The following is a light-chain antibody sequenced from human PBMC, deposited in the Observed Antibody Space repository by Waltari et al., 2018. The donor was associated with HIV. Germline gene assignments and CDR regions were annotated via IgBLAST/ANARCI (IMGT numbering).Light chain of an antibody. Sequence: QSALPQPASVSGSPGQSITLSCTGPSSDVGTYNYVSWYQQHPGKAPNLIIYEVSTRPSGISDRFSGSKSDNAASLTIAALQPEDEADYYCSSYTNTNISFGGGTKLTVL. CDR3: SSYTNTNIS. V-gene: IGLV2-14*01. J-gene: IGLJ2*01. CDR1: SSDVGTYNY. CDR2: EVS.